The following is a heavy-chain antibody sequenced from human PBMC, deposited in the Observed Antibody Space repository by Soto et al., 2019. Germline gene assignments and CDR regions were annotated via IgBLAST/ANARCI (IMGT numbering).Heavy chain of an antibody. CDR2: ISRDGGTK. CDR3: TGEVASGY. V-gene: IGHV3-30*03. J-gene: IGHJ4*02. Sequence: HVQLVESGGGVVQPGRSLRLSCAASGFTVSSYGMHWVRQAPGKGLEWVAVISRDGGTKFYADSVKGRFTISKDNSRNKLFLEMNSLRGDDMAVYYCTGEVASGYWGQGTLVTVSS. CDR1: GFTVSSYG. D-gene: IGHD2-8*02.